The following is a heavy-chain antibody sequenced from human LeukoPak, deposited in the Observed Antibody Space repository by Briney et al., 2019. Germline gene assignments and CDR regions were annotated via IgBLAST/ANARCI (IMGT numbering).Heavy chain of an antibody. CDR1: GGSISSYY. CDR3: ARERGLDDYGDYQFYFDY. CDR2: IYYSGST. D-gene: IGHD4-17*01. Sequence: PSETLSLTCTVSGGSISSYYWSWIRQPPGKGLEWIGYIYYSGSTNYNPSLKSRVTISVDTSKNQFSLRLSSVTAADTAVYYCARERGLDDYGDYQFYFDYWGQGALVTVSS. V-gene: IGHV4-59*12. J-gene: IGHJ4*02.